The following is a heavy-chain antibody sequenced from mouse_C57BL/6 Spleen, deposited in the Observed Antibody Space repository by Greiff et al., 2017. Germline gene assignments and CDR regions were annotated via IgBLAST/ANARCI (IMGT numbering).Heavy chain of an antibody. D-gene: IGHD1-1*01. CDR1: GYAFTNYL. V-gene: IGHV1-54*01. CDR3: ARGGYYGSPDY. CDR2: IDPGSGGT. Sequence: VQLQQSGAELVRPGTSVKVSCKASGYAFTNYLIEWVKQRPGQGLEWIGVIDPGSGGTNYNEKFKGKATLTADKSSSTAYMQLSSLTSEDSAVYFCARGGYYGSPDYGGQGTTLTGSS. J-gene: IGHJ2*01.